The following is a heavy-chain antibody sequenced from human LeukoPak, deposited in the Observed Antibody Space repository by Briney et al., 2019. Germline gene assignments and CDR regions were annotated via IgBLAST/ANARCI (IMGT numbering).Heavy chain of an antibody. J-gene: IGHJ6*02. CDR1: GYTFTGYY. CDR3: ARAYYYDSSGYYWGWDYYYGMDV. Sequence: ASVKVSCKASGYTFTGYYMHWVRQAPGQGLEWMGWIDPNSGGTNYAQKVQGRVTMTRDTSISTAYMELSRQRSDDTAVYYCARAYYYDSSGYYWGWDYYYGMDVWGQGTTVTVSS. V-gene: IGHV1-2*02. CDR2: IDPNSGGT. D-gene: IGHD3-22*01.